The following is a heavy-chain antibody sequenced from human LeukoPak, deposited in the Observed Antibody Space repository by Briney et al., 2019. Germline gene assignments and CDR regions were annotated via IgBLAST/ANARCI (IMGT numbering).Heavy chain of an antibody. D-gene: IGHD2/OR15-2a*01. J-gene: IGHJ4*02. CDR1: GFTFSNYA. V-gene: IGHV3-7*01. Sequence: GGSLRLSCAASGFTFSNYAMSWVRQAPGKGLEWVANINQDGSEKYYVDSVKGRFTISRDNAKNSVYLQMNSLRADDTAVYYCARGQNAYLDYWGQGTLVTVSS. CDR2: INQDGSEK. CDR3: ARGQNAYLDY.